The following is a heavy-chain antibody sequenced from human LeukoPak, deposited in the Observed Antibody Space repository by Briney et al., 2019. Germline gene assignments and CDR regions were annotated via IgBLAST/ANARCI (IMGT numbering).Heavy chain of an antibody. CDR3: ARDSVG. CDR1: GFSFSNYN. J-gene: IGHJ4*02. Sequence: GGSLRLSCAASGFSFSNYNINWVRQAPGKGLEWVSVIYSGGSTYYADSVKGRFTISRDNSKNTLYLQMNSLRAEDTAEYYCARDSVGWGQGTLVTVSS. CDR2: IYSGGST. V-gene: IGHV3-53*01. D-gene: IGHD3-10*01.